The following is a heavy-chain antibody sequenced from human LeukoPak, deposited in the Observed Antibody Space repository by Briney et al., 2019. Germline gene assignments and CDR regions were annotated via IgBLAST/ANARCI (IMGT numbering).Heavy chain of an antibody. CDR2: ISSSSSYI. CDR1: GFTLSSYS. Sequence: GGSLRLSCAASGFTLSSYSMNWVRQAPGKGLEWVSSISSSSSYIYYADSVKGRFTISRGNAKNSLYLQMNSLRAEDTAVYYCARALYRGFDYWGQGTLVTVSS. V-gene: IGHV3-21*01. CDR3: ARALYRGFDY. D-gene: IGHD2-8*01. J-gene: IGHJ4*02.